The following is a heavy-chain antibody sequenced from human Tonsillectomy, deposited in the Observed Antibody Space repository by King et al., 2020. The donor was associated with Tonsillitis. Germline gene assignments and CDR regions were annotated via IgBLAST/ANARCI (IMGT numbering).Heavy chain of an antibody. CDR1: GFSVSYYA. Sequence: VRLVESGGGVVQPGRSLRLSCVVSGFSVSYYAMHWVRQAPGKGLEWVAVMWYDGTDEYYADSVKGRFTVSRDNSKNTLYLQMHSLRADDTAVYYCARDLDDHWGQGTLVTVSS. CDR3: ARDLDDH. D-gene: IGHD3-3*01. CDR2: MWYDGTDE. J-gene: IGHJ4*02. V-gene: IGHV3-33*01.